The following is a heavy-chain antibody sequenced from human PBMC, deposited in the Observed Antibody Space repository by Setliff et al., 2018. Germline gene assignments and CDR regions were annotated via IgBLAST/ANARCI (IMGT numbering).Heavy chain of an antibody. J-gene: IGHJ6*02. CDR1: GGPISPYF. CDR3: VRDRTAYSYGLDV. CDR2: IYHNGNT. D-gene: IGHD5-18*01. Sequence: PSETLSLTCTVSGGPISPYFWSWIRQPPGKGLEWIGYIYHNGNTNFNPSLKTRVTMSVDTSKNQFALNLRSVTAAGTAVYYCVRDRTAYSYGLDVWGQGTTVTVSS. V-gene: IGHV4-59*01.